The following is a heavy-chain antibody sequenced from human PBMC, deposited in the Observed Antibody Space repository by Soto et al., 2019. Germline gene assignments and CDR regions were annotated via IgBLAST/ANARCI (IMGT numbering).Heavy chain of an antibody. CDR3: AKADGPPLLKAGVSMDV. V-gene: IGHV3-43D*04. CDR2: ISWDGGST. J-gene: IGHJ6*02. D-gene: IGHD2-8*01. CDR1: GFTFDDYA. Sequence: GGSLRLSCAASGFTFDDYAMHWVRQAPGKALEWVSLISWDGGSTYYADSVKGRFTISRDNSKNSLYLQMNSLRAEDTALYYCAKADGPPLLKAGVSMDVWGQGTTVTVSS.